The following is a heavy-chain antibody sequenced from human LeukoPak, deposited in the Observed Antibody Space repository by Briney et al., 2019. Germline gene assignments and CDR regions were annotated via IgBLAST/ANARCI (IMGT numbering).Heavy chain of an antibody. J-gene: IGHJ5*02. Sequence: PSETLSLTCTVAGRSISSSSYYCGWIRQPPGKGLEWIGSIYYSGSTSYNPSPKSRCTISLDASKNQCSLKLSSVTAAETAVYYCARQGRYYDILTGYYYRFDPWGQGTLVTVSS. CDR3: ARQGRYYDILTGYYYRFDP. CDR1: GRSISSSSYY. CDR2: IYYSGST. D-gene: IGHD3-9*01. V-gene: IGHV4-39*01.